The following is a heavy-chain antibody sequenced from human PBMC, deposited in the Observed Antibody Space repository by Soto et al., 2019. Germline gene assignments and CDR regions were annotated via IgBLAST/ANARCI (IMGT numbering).Heavy chain of an antibody. CDR1: GFTFSTYA. J-gene: IGHJ4*02. Sequence: GSLRLSCAASGFTFSTYAMNWVRQAPGKGLEWVSSISGSGGDTFYADSVKGRFTISRDNSKNTMYVQMNSLRAEDTAVYYCARVPNYCSGTSCQPYFDFWGQGTLVTVSS. V-gene: IGHV3-23*01. CDR3: ARVPNYCSGTSCQPYFDF. D-gene: IGHD2-2*01. CDR2: ISGSGGDT.